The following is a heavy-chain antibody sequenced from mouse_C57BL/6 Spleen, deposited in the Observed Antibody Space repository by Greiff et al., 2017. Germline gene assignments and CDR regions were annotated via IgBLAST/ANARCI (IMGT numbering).Heavy chain of an antibody. D-gene: IGHD2-3*01. J-gene: IGHJ3*01. CDR1: GFTIKNTY. CDR3: DWGIYDCYCGFAY. V-gene: IGHV14-3*01. Sequence: EVQLQQSVAELVRPGASVKLSCTASGFTIKNTYMHWVKQRPEQGLEWIGRIDPANGNTKYAPKFQGKATITADTSSNTAYLQLSSLTSEDTASYCGDWGIYDCYCGFAYWGQGTLVTVSA. CDR2: IDPANGNT.